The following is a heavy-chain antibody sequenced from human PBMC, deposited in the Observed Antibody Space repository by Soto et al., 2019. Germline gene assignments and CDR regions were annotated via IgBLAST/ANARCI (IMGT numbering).Heavy chain of an antibody. Sequence: HVKLLQSGAEVKKPGASVKVSCKVSGYSLSQISMYWVRQAPGKGLEWLGSFDPEDGETLFEQKFQGRAIMTEDTSSDTASLALSSLRSDDTAVYFCATGITTNCFVGGCFDYWGQGTLVTVSS. V-gene: IGHV1-24*01. CDR3: ATGITTNCFVGGCFDY. D-gene: IGHD2-2*01. CDR1: GYSLSQIS. CDR2: FDPEDGET. J-gene: IGHJ4*02.